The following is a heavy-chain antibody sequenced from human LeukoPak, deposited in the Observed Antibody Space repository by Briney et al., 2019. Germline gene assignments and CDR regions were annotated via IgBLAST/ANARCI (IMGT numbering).Heavy chain of an antibody. CDR2: IYYSGST. CDR1: GGSISSYY. CDR3: AREWYGYNDY. D-gene: IGHD5-24*01. Sequence: SETLSLTCTVSGGSISSYYWSWIRQPPGKGLEWIGHIYYSGSTNYNPSLKSRVTISVDTSKNRFSLKLSSVTAADTAVYYCAREWYGYNDYWGQGTLVTVSS. V-gene: IGHV4-59*01. J-gene: IGHJ4*02.